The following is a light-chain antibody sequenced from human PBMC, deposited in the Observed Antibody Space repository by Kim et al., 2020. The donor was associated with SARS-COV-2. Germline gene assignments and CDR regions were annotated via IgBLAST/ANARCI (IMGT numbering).Light chain of an antibody. CDR2: TNN. J-gene: IGLJ3*02. Sequence: QPVLTQPPSASGTPGQRVTISCSGSSSNIGSNTVNWYQQRPGPAPKLLIYTNNQRPSGVPDRFSGSKSGTSASLAISGLQSEDEADYYCAAWDDSLTAWLFGGGTQLTVL. V-gene: IGLV1-44*01. CDR3: AAWDDSLTAWL. CDR1: SSNIGSNT.